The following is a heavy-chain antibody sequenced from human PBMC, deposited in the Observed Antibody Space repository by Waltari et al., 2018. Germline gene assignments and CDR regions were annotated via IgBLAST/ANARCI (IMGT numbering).Heavy chain of an antibody. V-gene: IGHV4-39*01. CDR3: ARHWKRNGYRFDP. D-gene: IGHD5-12*01. CDR2: IYYSGSI. CDR1: GDSIRSSRYY. J-gene: IGHJ5*02. Sequence: QPQLQESGPGLVKPSETLSLTCSVSGDSIRSSRYYWGWIRQSPGKGLEWIGSIYYSGSIYYNPTLQSRVTISGDTSKNQFSLNLSSVTAADTAIYYCARHWKRNGYRFDPWGQGTRVNVSS.